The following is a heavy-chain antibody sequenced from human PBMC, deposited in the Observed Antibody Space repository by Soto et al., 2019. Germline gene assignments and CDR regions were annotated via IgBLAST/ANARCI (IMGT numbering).Heavy chain of an antibody. CDR1: GYKSATYW. J-gene: IGHJ5*02. CDR2: IYPGDSET. Sequence: RGESLKISCKGSGYKSATYWIAWVRQMPGRGLEWMGIIYPGDSETIYSSSFRGHVTISADKSLNTAYLQWDSLTASDSAIYYCARGFTGSAGRFDPWGQGTVVTVSS. V-gene: IGHV5-51*01. CDR3: ARGFTGSAGRFDP. D-gene: IGHD6-25*01.